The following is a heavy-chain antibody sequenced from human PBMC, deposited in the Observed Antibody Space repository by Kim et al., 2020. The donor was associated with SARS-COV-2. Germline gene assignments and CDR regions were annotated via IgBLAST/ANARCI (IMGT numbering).Heavy chain of an antibody. CDR1: GFTFSSYG. CDR2: ISYDGSNK. V-gene: IGHV3-30*18. D-gene: IGHD3-16*01. Sequence: GGSLRLSCAASGFTFSSYGMHWVRQAPGKGLEWVAVISYDGSNKYYADSVKGRFTISRDNSKNTLYLQMNSLRAEDTAVYYCAKESLVLFHLGFDYWGQGTLVTVSS. CDR3: AKESLVLFHLGFDY. J-gene: IGHJ4*02.